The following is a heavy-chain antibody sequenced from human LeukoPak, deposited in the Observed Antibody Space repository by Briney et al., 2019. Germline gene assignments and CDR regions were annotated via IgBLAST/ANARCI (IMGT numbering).Heavy chain of an antibody. V-gene: IGHV3-21*01. Sequence: GGSLRLSCAASGFTFSSYSMNWVRQAPGKGLEWVSSISSSGNYIYYADSVKGRFTISRDNAKNSLYLQMNSLRAEDTAVYYCARGPYALKFYYGSGTNLRSPFDYWGQGNLVTVSS. D-gene: IGHD3-10*01. J-gene: IGHJ4*02. CDR1: GFTFSSYS. CDR3: ARGPYALKFYYGSGTNLRSPFDY. CDR2: ISSSGNYI.